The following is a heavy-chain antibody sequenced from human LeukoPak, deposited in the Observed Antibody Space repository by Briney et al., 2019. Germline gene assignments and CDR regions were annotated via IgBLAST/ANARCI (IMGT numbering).Heavy chain of an antibody. Sequence: SETLSLTCNVSDDSIGSYYWSWIRQPPGKGLEWIGYIYYSGSTNYNPSLKSRVIISVDTSKNQFSLKLSSVTAADTAVYYCARIVMMYGPGGYYYYMDVWGKGTTVTVSS. CDR3: ARIVMMYGPGGYYYYMDV. J-gene: IGHJ6*03. V-gene: IGHV4-59*01. D-gene: IGHD2-8*01. CDR1: DDSIGSYY. CDR2: IYYSGST.